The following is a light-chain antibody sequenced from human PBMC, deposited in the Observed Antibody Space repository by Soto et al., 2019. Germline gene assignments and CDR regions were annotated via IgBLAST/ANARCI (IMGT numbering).Light chain of an antibody. CDR2: KAS. J-gene: IGKJ1*01. Sequence: DIQMTQSPSTLSGSVGDRVTITCRASQTISSWLAWYQQKPGKAPKLLIYKASTLKSGVPSRFSGSGSGTEFTLTISSLQPDDFATYYCQHSNSYSEPFAEGTKVDIK. V-gene: IGKV1-5*03. CDR3: QHSNSYSEP. CDR1: QTISSW.